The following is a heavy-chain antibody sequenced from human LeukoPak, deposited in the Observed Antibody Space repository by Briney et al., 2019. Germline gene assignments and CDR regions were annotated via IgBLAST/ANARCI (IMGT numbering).Heavy chain of an antibody. D-gene: IGHD6-19*01. Sequence: GGSLRLSCAASGFTFTSYVMHWVRQAPGKGLEWVSSISSSSSYIYYADSVKGRFTISRDNAKNSLYLQMNSLRAEDTAVYYCARDQGYSSGVSIDWGQGTLVTVSS. CDR3: ARDQGYSSGVSID. CDR1: GFTFTSYV. J-gene: IGHJ4*02. CDR2: ISSSSSYI. V-gene: IGHV3-21*01.